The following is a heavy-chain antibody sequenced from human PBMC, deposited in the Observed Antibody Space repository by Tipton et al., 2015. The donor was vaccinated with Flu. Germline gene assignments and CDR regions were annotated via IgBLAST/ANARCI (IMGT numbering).Heavy chain of an antibody. CDR2: IYYSGST. V-gene: IGHV4-59*01. CDR3: ARDASDDNTYDFWSGYGFDP. D-gene: IGHD3-3*01. CDR1: GGSISSYY. Sequence: TLSLTCTVSGGSISSYYWSWIRQPPGKGLEWIGYIYYSGSTNYNPSLKSRVTISVDTSKNQFSLKLSSVTAADTAVYYCARDASDDNTYDFWSGYGFDPWGQGTLVTVSS. J-gene: IGHJ5*02.